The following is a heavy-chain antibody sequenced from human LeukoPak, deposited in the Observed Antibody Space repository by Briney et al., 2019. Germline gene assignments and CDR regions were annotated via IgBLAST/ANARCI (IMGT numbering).Heavy chain of an antibody. CDR1: GYTFTSYD. CDR2: MNPNSGNT. D-gene: IGHD1-26*01. V-gene: IGHV1-8*03. Sequence: ASVKVSCKASGYTFTSYDINWVRQATGQGLEWMGWMNPNSGNTGYAQKFQGRVTITRNTSISTAYMELSSLRSEDTAVYYCARDRGGLEWELGGTMENWFDPWGQGTLVTVSS. CDR3: ARDRGGLEWELGGTMENWFDP. J-gene: IGHJ5*02.